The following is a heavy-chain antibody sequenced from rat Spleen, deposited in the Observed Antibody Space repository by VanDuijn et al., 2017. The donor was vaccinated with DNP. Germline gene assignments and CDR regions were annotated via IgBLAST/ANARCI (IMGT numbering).Heavy chain of an antibody. D-gene: IGHD4-3*01. CDR2: IWADGFT. CDR1: GFSLTSYH. Sequence: QVQLKESGPGLVQPSQTLSLTCTVSGFSLTSYHVSWVRQPPGKSLVWMGTIWADGFTNYNSIVQSRLNIKRDTSTSQVFLEMDSLQTDDTAIYFCTRTGSYKSGYYFDYWGQGVMVTVSS. J-gene: IGHJ2*01. CDR3: TRTGSYKSGYYFDY. V-gene: IGHV2-13*01.